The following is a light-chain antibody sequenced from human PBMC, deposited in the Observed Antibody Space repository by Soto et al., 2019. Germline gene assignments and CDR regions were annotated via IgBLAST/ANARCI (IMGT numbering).Light chain of an antibody. CDR3: QQYDTSPYT. V-gene: IGKV3-20*01. J-gene: IGKJ2*01. CDR2: GAS. Sequence: EIVLTQSPGTLSLSPGDRATLSCRASQNINSNYLAWYQQRPGQAPRLLIYGASNMATGIPDRFSGSGSGTDFTLTISRLEPEDFAVYYCQQYDTSPYTFGRGTKLEIK. CDR1: QNINSNY.